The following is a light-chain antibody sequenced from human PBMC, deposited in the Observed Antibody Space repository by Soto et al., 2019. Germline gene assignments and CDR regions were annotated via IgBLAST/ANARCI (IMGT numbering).Light chain of an antibody. CDR2: GTS. V-gene: IGKV3-20*01. CDR1: QGVSSNY. Sequence: EIVLTQSPGTLSLSPGARATLSCRASQGVSSNYLAWYQQKSGQAPRLLLYGTSSRATGIPERFSGSGSGTEFTLTISRLEPEDFAVDYCQHYGSSRTFGQGTKVDIK. J-gene: IGKJ1*01. CDR3: QHYGSSRT.